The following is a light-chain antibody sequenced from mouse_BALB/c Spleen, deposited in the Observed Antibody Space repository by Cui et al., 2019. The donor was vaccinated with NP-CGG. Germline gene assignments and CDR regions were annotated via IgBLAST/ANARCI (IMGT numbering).Light chain of an antibody. Sequence: QAVVTQKSALTTSPGETVTLTCRSSTGAVTIINYANWVQEKPDHLFTGLIGGTNNRAPGIPARFSGSLIGDKAALTITGAQTEDEAIYFCALWYSNHWVFGGGTKLTVL. CDR3: ALWYSNHWV. CDR1: TGAVTIINY. CDR2: GTN. J-gene: IGLJ1*01. V-gene: IGLV1*01.